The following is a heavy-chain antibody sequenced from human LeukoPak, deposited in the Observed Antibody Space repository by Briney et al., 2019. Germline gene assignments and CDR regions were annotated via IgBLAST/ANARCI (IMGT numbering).Heavy chain of an antibody. D-gene: IGHD3-10*01. V-gene: IGHV3-48*02. CDR2: ISSSSSAI. J-gene: IGHJ4*02. Sequence: GGSLRLSCAASGFTFSYYEMNWVVQAPPKGLEGVSYISSSSSAIFYADSVKGRFTISRDNAKNSLYLQMNSLRDEDTAVYFCARDPGDYWGQGALVTVSS. CDR1: GFTFSYYE. CDR3: ARDPGDY.